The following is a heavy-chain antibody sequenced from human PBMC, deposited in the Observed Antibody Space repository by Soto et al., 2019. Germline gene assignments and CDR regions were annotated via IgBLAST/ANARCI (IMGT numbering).Heavy chain of an antibody. D-gene: IGHD6-19*01. V-gene: IGHV4-4*02. CDR3: ARKSYDSGWYYFDY. Sequence: SEPLSLTCAVSGGLISSGNWWTWVRQAPGKGLEWIGEIYHSGSTKYNPSLKSRVTMSVDKSKNQFSLKLNSVTAADTAVYYCARKSYDSGWYYFDYWGQGTLVTVSS. CDR2: IYHSGST. J-gene: IGHJ4*02. CDR1: GGLISSGNW.